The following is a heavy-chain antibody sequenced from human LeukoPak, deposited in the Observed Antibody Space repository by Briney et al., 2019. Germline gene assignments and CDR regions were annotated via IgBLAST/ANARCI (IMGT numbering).Heavy chain of an antibody. J-gene: IGHJ4*02. V-gene: IGHV4-59*01. CDR3: ARIPGDRPDD. D-gene: IGHD7-27*01. CDR1: GASMTSYY. Sequence: SETLSLTCTVSGASMTSYYWTWIRQPPGKGLEWVGYMYFGERTNYNPSLKSRATISIDTSKKQFSLNLKSVTAADTAVYYSARIPGDRPDDWGQGNLVTVS. CDR2: MYFGERT.